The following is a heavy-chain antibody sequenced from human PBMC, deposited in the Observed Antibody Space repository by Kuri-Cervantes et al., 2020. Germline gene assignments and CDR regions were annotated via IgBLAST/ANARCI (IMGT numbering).Heavy chain of an antibody. V-gene: IGHV3-30*02. CDR2: IRYDGSNN. J-gene: IGHJ4*02. D-gene: IGHD7-27*01. Sequence: GESLKISCAASGFTFSSNGMHWVRQAPGKGLEWVAFIRYDGSNNYYADSVKGRFTISRDNSKNTLYLQINSLRAGDTAVYYCAKDQGTGDVLPSDWGQGTLVTVSS. CDR1: GFTFSSNG. CDR3: AKDQGTGDVLPSD.